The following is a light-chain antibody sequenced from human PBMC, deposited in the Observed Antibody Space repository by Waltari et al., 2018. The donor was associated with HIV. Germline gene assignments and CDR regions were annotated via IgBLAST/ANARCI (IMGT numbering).Light chain of an antibody. V-gene: IGKV4-1*01. CDR1: RTLLYSSNNKNY. Sequence: DIVLTQSPDSLVVSLGEGATINCKSSRTLLYSSNNKNYLAWYQLKPGQTPKLLFYWASTRESGVPDRFTASGSRTDFALTITNLQAEDVAVYYCQQYFFPPRFTFGQGTKLQI. CDR2: WAS. J-gene: IGKJ2*01. CDR3: QQYFFPPRFT.